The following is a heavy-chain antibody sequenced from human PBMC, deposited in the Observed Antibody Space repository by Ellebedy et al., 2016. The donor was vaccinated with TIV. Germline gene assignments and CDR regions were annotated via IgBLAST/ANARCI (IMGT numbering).Heavy chain of an antibody. CDR2: MNPTSGNA. J-gene: IGHJ4*02. D-gene: IGHD3-9*01. V-gene: IGHV1-8*01. Sequence: ASVKVSCKASGYTFTTYDINWVRQATGQGPEWLGWMNPTSGNARYTQKFQGRVTMTRDTSISTAYLELSSLTSEDTALYSGARGPTGYIDYWGQGTLVTVSS. CDR3: ARGPTGYIDY. CDR1: GYTFTTYD.